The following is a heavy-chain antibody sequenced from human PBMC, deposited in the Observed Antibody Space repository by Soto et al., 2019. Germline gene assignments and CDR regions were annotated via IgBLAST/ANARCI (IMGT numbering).Heavy chain of an antibody. D-gene: IGHD5-18*01. V-gene: IGHV3-21*01. CDR2: ISSSSSYI. Sequence: GGSLRLSCSASGFTFSSYSMNWVRQAPGKGLEWVSSISSSSSYIYYADSVKGRFTISRDNAKNSLYLQMNSLRAEDTAVYYCARGDTAMGSDYWGQGTLVTVSS. CDR3: ARGDTAMGSDY. CDR1: GFTFSSYS. J-gene: IGHJ4*02.